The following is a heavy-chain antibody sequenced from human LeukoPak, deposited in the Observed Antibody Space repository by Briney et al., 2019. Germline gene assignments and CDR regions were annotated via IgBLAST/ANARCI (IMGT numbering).Heavy chain of an antibody. D-gene: IGHD1-14*01. V-gene: IGHV3-30*18. CDR2: ISYDGTKT. J-gene: IGHJ4*02. CDR1: EFTFSRCA. Sequence: GGSLRLSCAASEFTFSRCAMHWVRKAPGKGLEWLAIISYDGTKTYYADSVKGRFTISRDNSKNILYLQMNSPRTEDTGLYYCAKDNGKWDFLALFDHWGQGAHVIVS. CDR3: AKDNGKWDFLALFDH.